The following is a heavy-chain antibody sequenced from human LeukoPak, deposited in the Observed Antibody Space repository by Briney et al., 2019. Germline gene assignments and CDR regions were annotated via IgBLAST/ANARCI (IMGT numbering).Heavy chain of an antibody. CDR1: GGSISSSSYY. D-gene: IGHD6-6*01. CDR3: ARDWGIAARLDWGWFDP. V-gene: IGHV4-39*07. Sequence: SETLSLTCTVSGGSISSSSYYWGWIRQTPGKGLEWIGSIYYSGSTYYNPSLKSRVTISVDTSKNQFSLKLSSVTAADTAVYYCARDWGIAARLDWGWFDPWGQGTLVTVSS. J-gene: IGHJ5*02. CDR2: IYYSGST.